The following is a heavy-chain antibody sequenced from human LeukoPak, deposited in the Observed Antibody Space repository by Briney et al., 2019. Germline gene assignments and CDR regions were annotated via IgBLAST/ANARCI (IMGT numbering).Heavy chain of an antibody. CDR3: ARHTAEKYNWFDR. CDR2: IYHSGST. Sequence: SETLSLTCTVSGGSISSGGYYWSWIRQPPGKGLEWIGYIYHSGSTYYNPSLKSRVTISVDTSKNQFSLKLSSVTAADTAVYYCARHTAEKYNWFDRWGQGTLVTVSS. V-gene: IGHV4-30-2*01. CDR1: GGSISSGGYY. J-gene: IGHJ5*02. D-gene: IGHD5-24*01.